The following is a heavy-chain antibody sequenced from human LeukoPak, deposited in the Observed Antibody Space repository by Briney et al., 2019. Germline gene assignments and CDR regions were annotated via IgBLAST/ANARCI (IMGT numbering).Heavy chain of an antibody. CDR1: GGSISSYY. J-gene: IGHJ6*03. CDR2: IYYSGST. Sequence: PSETLSLTCTVSGGSISSYYWSWIRQPPGKGLEWIGYIYYSGSTNYNPSLKSRVTISVDTSKNQFSLKLSSVTAADTAVYYCASSGWSNYYYYYYMDVWGKGTTVTVSS. V-gene: IGHV4-59*01. D-gene: IGHD6-19*01. CDR3: ASSGWSNYYYYYYMDV.